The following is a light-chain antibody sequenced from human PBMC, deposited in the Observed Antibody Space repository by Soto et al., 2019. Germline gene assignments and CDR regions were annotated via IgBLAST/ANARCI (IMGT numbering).Light chain of an antibody. CDR2: GAS. Sequence: EIVMTQSPATLSVSPGERATLSCRASQSVSSNLAWYQQKPGQAPRLLIYGASTRATGIPARFSGSGSGTEFTLTSSRLQSEDFAVYYCQQYNDWPRTFGQGTKVEI. CDR1: QSVSSN. J-gene: IGKJ1*01. V-gene: IGKV3-15*01. CDR3: QQYNDWPRT.